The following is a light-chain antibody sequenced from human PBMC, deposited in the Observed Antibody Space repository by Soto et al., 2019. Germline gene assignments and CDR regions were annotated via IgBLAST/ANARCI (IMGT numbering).Light chain of an antibody. Sequence: QSALTQPASVSGSPGQSITISCTGTSSDIGAYNYVSRYQQHPGKAPKLMIYKVTSRPSGVSIRFSGSKSGSAASLTISGLQAEDEADYYCSSYSGISHWVFGGGTKLTVL. J-gene: IGLJ3*02. V-gene: IGLV2-14*01. CDR2: KVT. CDR3: SSYSGISHWV. CDR1: SSDIGAYNY.